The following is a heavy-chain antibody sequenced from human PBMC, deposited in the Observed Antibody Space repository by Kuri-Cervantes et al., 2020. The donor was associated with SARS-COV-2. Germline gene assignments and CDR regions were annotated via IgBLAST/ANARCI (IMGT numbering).Heavy chain of an antibody. D-gene: IGHD3-22*01. CDR1: GHTFTELS. V-gene: IGHV1-24*01. CDR2: FHPEDGET. J-gene: IGHJ2*01. CDR3: ATLPITMIVVVITPHWYFDL. Sequence: ASVKVSCKVSGHTFTELSVHWVRQAPGKGLEWMGGFHPEDGETICAQKFQGRVTMTEDTSTDTAYMELSSLRSEDTAVYYCATLPITMIVVVITPHWYFDLWGRGTLVTVSS.